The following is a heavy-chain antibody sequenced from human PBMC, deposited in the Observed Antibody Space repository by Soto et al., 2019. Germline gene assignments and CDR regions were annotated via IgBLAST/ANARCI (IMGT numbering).Heavy chain of an antibody. J-gene: IGHJ5*02. Sequence: SETLSLTCTVSGGSISSSSYYWGWIRQPPGKGLEWIGSIYYSGSTYYNPSLKSRVTISVDTSKNQFSLKLSSVTAADTAVSYCARHGPAAGQEWFDPWGQGTLVTVSS. CDR3: ARHGPAAGQEWFDP. D-gene: IGHD6-13*01. CDR1: GGSISSSSYY. V-gene: IGHV4-39*01. CDR2: IYYSGST.